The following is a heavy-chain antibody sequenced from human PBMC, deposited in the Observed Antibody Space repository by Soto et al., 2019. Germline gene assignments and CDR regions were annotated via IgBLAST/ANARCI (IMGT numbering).Heavy chain of an antibody. V-gene: IGHV3-23*01. CDR1: GFTFSNYA. D-gene: IGHD6-19*01. CDR3: AKDRIPGWYTDFDY. J-gene: IGHJ4*02. Sequence: WSLRLSCAASGFTFSNYAMSWVRQAPGRGLEWVSAISDSGGNTNYVDSVKGRFTISRDNSKNTLYLQMNRLRAEDTAVYYCAKDRIPGWYTDFDYWGQGTLVTVSS. CDR2: ISDSGGNT.